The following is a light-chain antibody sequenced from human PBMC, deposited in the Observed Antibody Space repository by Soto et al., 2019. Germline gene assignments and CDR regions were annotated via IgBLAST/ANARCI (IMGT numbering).Light chain of an antibody. CDR3: QSYDSSLGGSKGV. CDR2: SNI. J-gene: IGLJ3*02. CDR1: SSDIGAGYD. Sequence: QSVLTQPPSMSGAPGLRVTISCTGRSSDIGAGYDVHWYQQFPGTAPKLLIYSNINRPSGVPDRFSGSKSGTSASLAITGLQAEDEADYYCQSYDSSLGGSKGVFGGGTKVTVL. V-gene: IGLV1-40*01.